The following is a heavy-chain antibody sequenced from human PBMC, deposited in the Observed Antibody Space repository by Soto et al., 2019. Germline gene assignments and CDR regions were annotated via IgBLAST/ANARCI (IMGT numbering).Heavy chain of an antibody. D-gene: IGHD6-19*01. CDR3: AKRAPSLDSSGWYGGVVDY. J-gene: IGHJ4*02. CDR1: GFTFSSYG. CDR2: ISYDGSNK. Sequence: QVQLVESGGGVVQPGRSLRLSCAASGFTFSSYGMHWVRQAPGKGLEWVAVISYDGSNKYYADSVKGRFTISRDNSXNXRXXQMNSLRAEDTAVYYCAKRAPSLDSSGWYGGVVDYWGQGTLVTVSS. V-gene: IGHV3-30*18.